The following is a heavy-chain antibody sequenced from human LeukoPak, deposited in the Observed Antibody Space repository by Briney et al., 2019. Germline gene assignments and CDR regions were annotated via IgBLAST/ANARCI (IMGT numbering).Heavy chain of an antibody. CDR3: ARLNYGRRDYYYYYYMDV. CDR2: IYSSGST. D-gene: IGHD3-10*01. J-gene: IGHJ6*03. Sequence: SETLSLTCTVSGGSISSYDWSWIRQPPGKGLEWIAYIYSSGSTNYNPSLKSRVTRSVDTSKNQFSLKLSSVTAADSAVYYCARLNYGRRDYYYYYYMDVWGKGTTVTVSS. CDR1: GGSISSYD. V-gene: IGHV4-4*09.